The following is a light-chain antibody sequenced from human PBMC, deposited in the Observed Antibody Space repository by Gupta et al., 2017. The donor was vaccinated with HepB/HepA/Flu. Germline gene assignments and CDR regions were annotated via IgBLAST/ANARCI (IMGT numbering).Light chain of an antibody. J-gene: IGKJ1*01. V-gene: IGKV2-28*01. CDR1: QSLLHSNGYNY. CDR3: MQALQTPRT. CDR2: LGS. Sequence: DIVMGWSSLALPVPPGVLSSISCRSSQSLLHSNGYNYLDWYLQKPGQSPELLIYLGSNRASGVPDRFSGSGSGTDFTLKISRVEAEDVGVYYCMQALQTPRTFGQGTKVEIK.